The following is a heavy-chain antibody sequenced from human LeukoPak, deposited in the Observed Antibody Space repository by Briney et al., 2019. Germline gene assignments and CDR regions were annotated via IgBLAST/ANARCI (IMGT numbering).Heavy chain of an antibody. CDR2: ISGSGGST. CDR3: AKDVFSGPHYDFWSGPY. D-gene: IGHD3-3*01. Sequence: GGSLRLSCAASGFTFSSYAMSWVRQAPGKGLEWVSAISGSGGSTYYADSVKGRFTISRDNSKNTLYLQMNSLRAEDTAVYYCAKDVFSGPHYDFWSGPYWGQGTLVTVSS. V-gene: IGHV3-23*01. CDR1: GFTFSSYA. J-gene: IGHJ4*02.